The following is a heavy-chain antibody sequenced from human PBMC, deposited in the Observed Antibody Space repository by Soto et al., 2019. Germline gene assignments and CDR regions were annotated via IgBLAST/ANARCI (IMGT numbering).Heavy chain of an antibody. J-gene: IGHJ6*02. D-gene: IGHD3-3*01. CDR2: IYDNGNT. V-gene: IGHV4-30-2*01. CDR1: GGSITRGGYS. Sequence: QLQLQESGSGLVKPSQTLSLMCDVSGGSITRGGYSWSWIRQLPGKVLEWLGYIYDNGNTYYNASXKXRVTISVDRSKNQFSLNLPSVTAADTAVYYCARWSPLYGMDVWGPGATVTVSS. CDR3: ARWSPLYGMDV.